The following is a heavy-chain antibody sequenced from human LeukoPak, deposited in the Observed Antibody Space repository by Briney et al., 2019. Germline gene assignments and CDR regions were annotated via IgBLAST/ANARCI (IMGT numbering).Heavy chain of an antibody. CDR1: GGSISTNGCY. V-gene: IGHV4-39*01. CDR3: ARLRGYSYGPIDY. D-gene: IGHD5-18*01. Sequence: SETLSLTCTVSGGSISTNGCYWGWIRQPPGKGLDWIGSIYHSGSAYYNPSLKSRVTISGDTSKNQLSLSLNSVTAADTAVYYCARLRGYSYGPIDYWGQGTLVTVSS. CDR2: IYHSGSA. J-gene: IGHJ4*02.